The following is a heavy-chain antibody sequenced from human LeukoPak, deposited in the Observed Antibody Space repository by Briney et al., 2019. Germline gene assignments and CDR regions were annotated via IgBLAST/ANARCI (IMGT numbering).Heavy chain of an antibody. CDR3: ATVRITIFGVVIHFDY. CDR2: FDPEDGET. V-gene: IGHV1-24*01. D-gene: IGHD3-3*01. J-gene: IGHJ4*02. Sequence: ASVKVSCKVSGYTLTELSMHWVRQAPGKGLEWMGGFDPEDGETIYAQKFQGRVTMTEDTSTDTAYMELSSLRSEDTAVYYCATVRITIFGVVIHFDYWGQGTLVTVSS. CDR1: GYTLTELS.